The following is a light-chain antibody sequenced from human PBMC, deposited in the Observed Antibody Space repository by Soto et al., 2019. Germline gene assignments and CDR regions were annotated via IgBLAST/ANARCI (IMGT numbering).Light chain of an antibody. Sequence: DIQMTQSPSSLSASVGDRVTITCRASQSISSSLNWYQQKPGKAPKLLISAASRLQSGVPSRFSGSESGTEFTFTISILQPDAFATYFSQQTHSSSWTFGQGTNVEIK. CDR1: QSISSS. CDR3: QQTHSSSWT. CDR2: AAS. V-gene: IGKV1-39*01. J-gene: IGKJ1*01.